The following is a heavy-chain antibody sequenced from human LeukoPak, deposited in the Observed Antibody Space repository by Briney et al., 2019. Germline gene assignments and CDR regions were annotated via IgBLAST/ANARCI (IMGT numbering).Heavy chain of an antibody. CDR2: INPNSGGT. CDR1: GYTFTGYY. V-gene: IGHV1-2*02. CDR3: ASGIIGDYYDSSGYYYGSDY. D-gene: IGHD3-22*01. Sequence: ASVKVSCKASGYTFTGYYMHWVRPAPGQGLEWMGWINPNSGGTNYAQKFQGRVTMTRDTSISTAYMELSRLRSDDTAVYYCASGIIGDYYDSSGYYYGSDYWGQGTLVTVSS. J-gene: IGHJ4*02.